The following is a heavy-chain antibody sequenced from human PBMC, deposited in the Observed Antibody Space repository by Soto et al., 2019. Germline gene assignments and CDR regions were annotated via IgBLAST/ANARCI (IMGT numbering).Heavy chain of an antibody. V-gene: IGHV4-61*01. D-gene: IGHD5-18*01. J-gene: IGHJ4*02. CDR1: GDSFSSDNCY. Sequence: TLSLTCTVSGDSFSSDNCYWTWIRQPPGKGLEWIGYIYSSGSTNYNPSLKSRVTISVDTSRNQFSLKLTSVTAADTAVYYCARDIRGYSRAFDYWGQGTLVTVSS. CDR2: IYSSGST. CDR3: ARDIRGYSRAFDY.